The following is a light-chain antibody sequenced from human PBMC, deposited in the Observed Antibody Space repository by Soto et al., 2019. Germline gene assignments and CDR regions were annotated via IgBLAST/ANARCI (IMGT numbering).Light chain of an antibody. CDR3: QQRTNWPTST. CDR1: QNVRSY. J-gene: IGKJ5*01. Sequence: EIVLTQSPATLSLSPGERATLSCRASQNVRSYLAWYQQKPGQAPRLLIHDASSRATGIPDRFSGSGSGTDFTLTISSLDPEDSAVYYCQQRTNWPTSTFGQGTRLEIK. V-gene: IGKV3-11*01. CDR2: DAS.